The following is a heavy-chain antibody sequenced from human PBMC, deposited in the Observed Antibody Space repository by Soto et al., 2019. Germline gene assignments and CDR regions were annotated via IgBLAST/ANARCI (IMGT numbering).Heavy chain of an antibody. J-gene: IGHJ6*02. CDR2: INPSGGST. Sequence: ASVKVSCKASGYTFTSYYMHWVRQAPGQGLEWMGIINPSGGSTSYAQKFQGRVTMTRDTSTSTVYMELSSLRSEDTAVYYCATNDYGNLHGMDGWGQGTTVTVAS. D-gene: IGHD4-17*01. CDR1: GYTFTSYY. V-gene: IGHV1-46*01. CDR3: ATNDYGNLHGMDG.